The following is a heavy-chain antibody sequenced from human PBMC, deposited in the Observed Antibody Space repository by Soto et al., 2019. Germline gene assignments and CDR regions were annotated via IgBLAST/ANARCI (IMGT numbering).Heavy chain of an antibody. CDR2: IYYGGST. J-gene: IGHJ5*01. V-gene: IGHV4-59*01. CDR1: NASISSYS. Sequence: SETLSLTCTVSNASISSYSWSWIRQPPGKGLEWIGYIYYGGSTNYNPSLKSRLTILVDTSNNQFSLKLSSLTAADTAVYYCERDSNTSGRHEGFDSWGRGTLVTVYS. CDR3: ERDSNTSGRHEGFDS. D-gene: IGHD6-19*01.